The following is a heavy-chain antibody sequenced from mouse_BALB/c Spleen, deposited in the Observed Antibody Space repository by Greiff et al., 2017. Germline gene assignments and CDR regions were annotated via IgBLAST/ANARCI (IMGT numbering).Heavy chain of an antibody. V-gene: IGHV5-6*01. CDR2: ISSGGSYT. Sequence: EVQLVESGGDLVKPGGSLKLSCAASGFTFSSYGMSWVRQTPDKRLEWVATISSGGSYTYYPDSVKGRFTISRDNAKNTLYLQMSSLKSEDTAMYYCASLTTVVAPGFDYWGQGTTLTVSS. CDR1: GFTFSSYG. J-gene: IGHJ2*01. CDR3: ASLTTVVAPGFDY. D-gene: IGHD1-1*01.